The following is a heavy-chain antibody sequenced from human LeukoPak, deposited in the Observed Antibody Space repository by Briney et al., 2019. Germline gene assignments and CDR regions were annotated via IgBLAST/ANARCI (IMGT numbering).Heavy chain of an antibody. V-gene: IGHV3-30*04. D-gene: IGHD6-19*01. CDR1: GFTFSSYP. Sequence: GGSLRLSCAASGFTFSSYPLHWVRQAPAKGLEWVAVISYDGSYTYYADSVKGRFTISRDKSKNTLYLQTTSLRCEDTAVDYCARGQSRGWYQDPFEHWRQGTVVSVP. J-gene: IGHJ4*02. CDR2: ISYDGSYT. CDR3: ARGQSRGWYQDPFEH.